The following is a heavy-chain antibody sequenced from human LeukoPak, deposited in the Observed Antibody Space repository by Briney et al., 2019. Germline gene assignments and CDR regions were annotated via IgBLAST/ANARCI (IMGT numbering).Heavy chain of an antibody. D-gene: IGHD2-15*01. V-gene: IGHV4-34*01. CDR2: INHSGNT. Sequence: SETLSLTCAVYGGSFSGYYWSWIRQPPGKGLEWIGEINHSGNTNYNPSLKSRVTISVDTSKNQFSLKLSSVTAADTAVYYCARGGYCSGGSCHLVYWGQGTLVTVSS. J-gene: IGHJ4*02. CDR1: GGSFSGYY. CDR3: ARGGYCSGGSCHLVY.